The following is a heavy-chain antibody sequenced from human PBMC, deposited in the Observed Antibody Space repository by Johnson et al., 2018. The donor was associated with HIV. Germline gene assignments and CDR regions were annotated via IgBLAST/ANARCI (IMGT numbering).Heavy chain of an antibody. CDR1: GFTFDDYG. V-gene: IGHV3-20*04. CDR2: INWNGGNT. CDR3: AKGFFELDDAFDI. D-gene: IGHD3/OR15-3a*01. Sequence: VQLVESGGGVVRPGGSLRLSCAASGFTFDDYGMNWVRQAPGKGLEWVSGINWNGGNTGYADSVKGRFTISRDNDENSLYLQMNSLRAEDTAVYYCAKGFFELDDAFDIWGQGTMVTVSS. J-gene: IGHJ3*02.